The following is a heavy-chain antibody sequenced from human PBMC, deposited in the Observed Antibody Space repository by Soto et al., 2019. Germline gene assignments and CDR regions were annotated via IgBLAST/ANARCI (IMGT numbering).Heavy chain of an antibody. V-gene: IGHV3-21*01. D-gene: IGHD1-26*01. J-gene: IGHJ4*02. CDR3: ARDGGRGY. CDR2: IGSSSGFI. CDR1: GFTFSSYS. Sequence: PGGSLRLSCAASGFTFSSYSMNWVRQAPGKGLEWVSCIGSSSGFISYAESVKGRFTISRDNAKNSLYLQMNSLRAEDTAVYYCARDGGRGYWGQGTLVTVSS.